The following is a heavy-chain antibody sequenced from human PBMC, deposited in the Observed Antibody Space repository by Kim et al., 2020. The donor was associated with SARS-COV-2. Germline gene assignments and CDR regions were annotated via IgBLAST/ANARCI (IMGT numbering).Heavy chain of an antibody. CDR1: DGSISSRGYY. CDR3: ARHFRGTSMQFLGLYQFDY. Sequence: SETLSLTCTVSDGSISSRGYYWGWIRQPPGMGREWIGSVSYTGNTYYTPSLKSRLTISVDTSKNQFSLKLNSVTAADTAVYSCARHFRGTSMQFLGLYQFDYSGQGILVTVSS. J-gene: IGHJ4*02. CDR2: VSYTGNT. V-gene: IGHV4-39*01. D-gene: IGHD2-2*01.